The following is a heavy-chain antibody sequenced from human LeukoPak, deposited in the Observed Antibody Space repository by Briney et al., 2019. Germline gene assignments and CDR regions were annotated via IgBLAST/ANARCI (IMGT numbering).Heavy chain of an antibody. CDR3: VRVTRTAGHSIPFD. CDR2: IYHSGST. Sequence: SETLSLTCAVSGGSISSSNWWSWVRQPPGKGLEWIGEIYHSGSTNYNPSLKSRVTISVDKSKNQFSLKLSSVTAADTAVYYCVRVTRTAGHSIPFDWGQGTLVTVSS. J-gene: IGHJ4*02. V-gene: IGHV4-4*02. CDR1: GGSISSSNW. D-gene: IGHD6-13*01.